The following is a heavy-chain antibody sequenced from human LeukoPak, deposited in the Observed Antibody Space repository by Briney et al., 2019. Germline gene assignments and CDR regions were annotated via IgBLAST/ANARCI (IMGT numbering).Heavy chain of an antibody. J-gene: IGHJ6*02. D-gene: IGHD6-19*01. CDR1: GYTFTSYD. Sequence: GASVKVPCKASGYTFTSYDINWVRQATGQGLEWMGWMNPNSGNTGYAQKFQGRVTMTRNTSISTAYMELNSLRSEDTAVYYCARAVAGGSYYGMDVWGQGTTVTVSS. CDR3: ARAVAGGSYYGMDV. CDR2: MNPNSGNT. V-gene: IGHV1-8*01.